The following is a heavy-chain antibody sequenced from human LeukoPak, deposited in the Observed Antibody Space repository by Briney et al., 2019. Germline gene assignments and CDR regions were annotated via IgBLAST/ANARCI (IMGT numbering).Heavy chain of an antibody. CDR1: GFTFSNYA. D-gene: IGHD1/OR15-1a*01. Sequence: GGSLRLSCAASGFTFSNYAMAWVRQAPGKGPEWLSGIFGGGVGTYYADSVKGRFTISRDNSKSALYLQMYSLRGEDTAAYYCAREGGRVVIGTFDHWGQGTLVTVSS. CDR3: AREGGRVVIGTFDH. V-gene: IGHV3-23*01. J-gene: IGHJ4*02. CDR2: IFGGGVGT.